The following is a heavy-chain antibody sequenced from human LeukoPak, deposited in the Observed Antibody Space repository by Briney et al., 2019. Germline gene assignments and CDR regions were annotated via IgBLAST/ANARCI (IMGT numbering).Heavy chain of an antibody. CDR3: ARDAGYYYDSSGYLDY. J-gene: IGHJ4*02. D-gene: IGHD3-22*01. V-gene: IGHV4-59*01. Sequence: PSETLSLTCTVSGGSISSYYWSWIRQPSGKGLEWIGYIYYSGSTNYNPSLKSRVTISVDTSKNQFSLKLSSVTAADTAVYYCARDAGYYYDSSGYLDYWGQGTLVTVSS. CDR1: GGSISSYY. CDR2: IYYSGST.